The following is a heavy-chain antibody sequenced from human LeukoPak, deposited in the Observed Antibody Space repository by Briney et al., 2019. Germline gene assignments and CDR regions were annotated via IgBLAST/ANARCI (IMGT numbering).Heavy chain of an antibody. CDR3: ATYPFRGATHYFDY. V-gene: IGHV4-59*01. CDR2: IYYSGST. Sequence: PSETLSLTCTFSGGSISIYYWSWIRHPPGKGLGWIAYIYYSGSTNYNHSLKSRVTISVDTSKNQFSLKLSSVTAADTAVYYCATYPFRGATHYFDYWGQGILVTVSS. D-gene: IGHD3-10*01. J-gene: IGHJ4*02. CDR1: GGSISIYY.